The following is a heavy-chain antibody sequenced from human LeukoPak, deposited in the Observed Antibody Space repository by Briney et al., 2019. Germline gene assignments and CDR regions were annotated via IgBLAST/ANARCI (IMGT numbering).Heavy chain of an antibody. Sequence: PSETLSLTCTVSGGSISTGFYYWAWIRQPPGKGLEWIGSIYYSGSTYSNPSLKSRVTISVDTSKTQFSLKLNSVTAADTAVYYCARRQASSSSGSDYWGQGTLVTVSS. CDR2: IYYSGST. V-gene: IGHV4-39*01. CDR3: ARRQASSSSGSDY. D-gene: IGHD3-22*01. J-gene: IGHJ4*02. CDR1: GGSISTGFYY.